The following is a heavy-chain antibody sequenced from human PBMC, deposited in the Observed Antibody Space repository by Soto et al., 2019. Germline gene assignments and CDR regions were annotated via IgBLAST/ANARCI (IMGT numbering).Heavy chain of an antibody. Sequence: QVQLVESGGGVVQPGRSLRLSCAASGFTFSSYGMHWVRQAPGKGLEWVAVIWYDGSNKYYADSVKGRFTISRDNSKNTLYLQMNSLRAEDTAVYYCARDWTGGGHYFDYWGQGTLVTVSS. V-gene: IGHV3-33*01. D-gene: IGHD2-8*02. CDR2: IWYDGSNK. CDR3: ARDWTGGGHYFDY. J-gene: IGHJ4*02. CDR1: GFTFSSYG.